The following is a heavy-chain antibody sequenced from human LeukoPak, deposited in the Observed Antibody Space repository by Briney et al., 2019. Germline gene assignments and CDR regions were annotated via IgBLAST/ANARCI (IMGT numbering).Heavy chain of an antibody. CDR1: GFTFSSYA. CDR3: AKIPDYYYDSSGYLDY. Sequence: GGSLRLSCAASGFTFSSYAMSWVRQAPGKGLEWVSAISGSGGSTYYADSVKGRFTISRDNSKNTLYLQMNSLRAEDTAVYYCAKIPDYYYDSSGYLDYWGQETLVTVSS. D-gene: IGHD3-22*01. V-gene: IGHV3-23*01. CDR2: ISGSGGST. J-gene: IGHJ4*02.